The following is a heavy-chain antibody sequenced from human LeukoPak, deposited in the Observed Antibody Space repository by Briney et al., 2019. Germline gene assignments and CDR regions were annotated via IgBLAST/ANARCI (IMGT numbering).Heavy chain of an antibody. V-gene: IGHV5-51*01. Sequence: GESLKISCYASGYSFTSYWIGWVRQLPGKGLEWMGIIYPDDSDTSYSPSFQGQVSFSVDQANSTAYLQWTSLKASDTAMYYCARLDYDNSGHYYGLAYWGQGTLVTVSS. CDR1: GYSFTSYW. D-gene: IGHD3-22*01. CDR2: IYPDDSDT. J-gene: IGHJ4*02. CDR3: ARLDYDNSGHYYGLAY.